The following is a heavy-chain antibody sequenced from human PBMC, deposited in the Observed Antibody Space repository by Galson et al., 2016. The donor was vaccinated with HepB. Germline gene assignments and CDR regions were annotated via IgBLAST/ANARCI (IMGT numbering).Heavy chain of an antibody. Sequence: SVKVSCKASGGTFGSHTITWVRQAPGEGLEWMGGIIPFSGSANYAQRFQGRVTITADTSSKVVYMDVSGLTSEDTAMYYCARVPGADISEDPSAKGGAYYYYGMDVWGQGTAVTVS. CDR3: ARVPGADISEDPSAKGGAYYYYGMDV. V-gene: IGHV1-69*06. CDR2: IIPFSGSA. CDR1: GGTFGSHT. D-gene: IGHD2-2*01. J-gene: IGHJ6*02.